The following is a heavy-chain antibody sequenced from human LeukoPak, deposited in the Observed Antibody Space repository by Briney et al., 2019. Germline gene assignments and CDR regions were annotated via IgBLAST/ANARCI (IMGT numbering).Heavy chain of an antibody. D-gene: IGHD3-10*01. CDR2: IFYGGGI. V-gene: IGHV4-59*02. CDR1: GDSVASYY. CDR3: ARDPDASGAGY. Sequence: PSETLSLTCTVSGDSVASYYWSWIRQPPGKSLEWIGYIFYGGGINYNPSLKSRVTMSVDTSKNQFSLKLSSVTAADTAVYYCARDPDASGAGYWGQGTLVTVSS. J-gene: IGHJ4*02.